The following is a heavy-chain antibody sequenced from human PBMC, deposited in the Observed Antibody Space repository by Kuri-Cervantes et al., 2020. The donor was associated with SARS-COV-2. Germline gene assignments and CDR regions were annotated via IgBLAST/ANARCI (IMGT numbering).Heavy chain of an antibody. Sequence: SETLSLTCTVSGGSISSYYWSWIRQPPGKGLEWIGYIYYSGSTNYNPSLKSRVTISIDASKNQFSLKLTSVTATDTAVYYCATSRHKPRNWFDPWGQGALVTVSS. V-gene: IGHV4-59*08. J-gene: IGHJ5*02. CDR2: IYYSGST. CDR3: ATSRHKPRNWFDP. CDR1: GGSISSYY.